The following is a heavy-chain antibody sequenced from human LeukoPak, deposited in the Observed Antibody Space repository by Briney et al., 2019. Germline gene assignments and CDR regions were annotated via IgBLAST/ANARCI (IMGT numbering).Heavy chain of an antibody. D-gene: IGHD2-21*01. Sequence: NTSETLSLTCAVYGGSFSGYYWSWIRQPPGKGLEWIGEINHSGSTNYNPSLKSRVTISVDTSKNQFSLKLSSVTAADTAVYYCAGESMVYFDYWGQGTLVTVSS. CDR1: GGSFSGYY. CDR3: AGESMVYFDY. V-gene: IGHV4-34*01. J-gene: IGHJ4*02. CDR2: INHSGST.